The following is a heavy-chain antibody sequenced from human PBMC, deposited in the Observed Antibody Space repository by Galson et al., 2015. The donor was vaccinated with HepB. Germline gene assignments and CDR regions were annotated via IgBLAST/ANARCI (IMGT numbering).Heavy chain of an antibody. Sequence: SVKVSCKASGYTFTSYAMHWVRQAPGQRLEWMGWINAGNGNTKYSQKFQGRVTITRDTSASTAYMELSSLRSEDTAVYYCARDEGCCSGGSWTPNWFDPWGQGTLVTVSS. CDR3: ARDEGCCSGGSWTPNWFDP. CDR2: INAGNGNT. CDR1: GYTFTSYA. V-gene: IGHV1-3*01. D-gene: IGHD2-15*01. J-gene: IGHJ5*02.